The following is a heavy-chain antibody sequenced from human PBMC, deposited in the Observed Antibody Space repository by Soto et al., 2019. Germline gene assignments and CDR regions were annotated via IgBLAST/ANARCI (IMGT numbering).Heavy chain of an antibody. V-gene: IGHV3-30-3*01. D-gene: IGHD6-19*01. CDR1: GFTFSSYA. Sequence: AGGSLRLSCAASGFTFSSYAMHWVRQAPGKGLEWVAVISYDGSNKYYADSVKGRFTISRDNSKNTLYLQMNSLRAEDTAVYYCARAKRSGWLIAGYYWGQGTLVTVSS. J-gene: IGHJ4*02. CDR3: ARAKRSGWLIAGYY. CDR2: ISYDGSNK.